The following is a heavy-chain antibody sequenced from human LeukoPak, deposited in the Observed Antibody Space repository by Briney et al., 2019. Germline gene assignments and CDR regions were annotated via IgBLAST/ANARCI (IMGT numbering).Heavy chain of an antibody. Sequence: ASVKVSCKASGYTFTSYDINWVRQATGQGLEWMGWMNPNSGNTGYAQKFQGRVTMTRNTSTSTAYMELSSLRSEDTAVYYCARRVKWKTEFDPWGQGTLVTVSS. J-gene: IGHJ5*02. D-gene: IGHD1-1*01. CDR3: ARRVKWKTEFDP. V-gene: IGHV1-8*01. CDR1: GYTFTSYD. CDR2: MNPNSGNT.